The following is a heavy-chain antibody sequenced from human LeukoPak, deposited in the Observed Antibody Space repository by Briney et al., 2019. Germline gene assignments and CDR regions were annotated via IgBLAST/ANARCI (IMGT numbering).Heavy chain of an antibody. D-gene: IGHD2-2*01. V-gene: IGHV4-59*12. Sequence: SETLSLTCTVSGGSISSYYWSWIRQPPGKGLEWVGYVFYSGSTIYNPSLKSRVTISVDTSKNQFSLKLSSVTAADTAVYYCARDRTVVPAAILDYFYYYMDVWGKGTTVTVSS. J-gene: IGHJ6*03. CDR2: VFYSGST. CDR1: GGSISSYY. CDR3: ARDRTVVPAAILDYFYYYMDV.